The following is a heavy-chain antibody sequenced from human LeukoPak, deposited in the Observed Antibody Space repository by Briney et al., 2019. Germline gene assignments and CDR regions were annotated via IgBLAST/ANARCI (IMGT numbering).Heavy chain of an antibody. CDR2: IYHSGST. CDR3: ARDSPDGGATRGFDY. Sequence: SSGTLSLTCAVSGGSISSSNWWSWVRQPPGKGLEWIGEIYHSGSTYYNPSLKSRVTISVDTSKNQFSLKLSSVTAADTAVYYCARDSPDGGATRGFDYWGQGTLVTVSS. D-gene: IGHD1-26*01. J-gene: IGHJ4*02. CDR1: GGSISSSNW. V-gene: IGHV4-4*02.